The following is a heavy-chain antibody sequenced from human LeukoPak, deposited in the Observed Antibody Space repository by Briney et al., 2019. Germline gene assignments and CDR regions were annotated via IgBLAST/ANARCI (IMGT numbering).Heavy chain of an antibody. CDR2: INHSGST. CDR1: GGSFSGYY. Sequence: SETLSLTCTVYGGSFSGYYWRWIRQPPGKGLEWIGEINHSGSTNYNPSLKSRVTISVDTSKNQFSLKLRSVTAADTAVYYCARCFNIVVVPAAIRRNCYGMDVWGQGTTVTVSS. D-gene: IGHD2-2*02. V-gene: IGHV4-34*01. J-gene: IGHJ6*02. CDR3: ARCFNIVVVPAAIRRNCYGMDV.